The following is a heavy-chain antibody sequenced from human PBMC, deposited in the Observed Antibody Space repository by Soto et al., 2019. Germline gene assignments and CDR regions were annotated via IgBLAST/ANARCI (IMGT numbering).Heavy chain of an antibody. CDR1: GGSISSGDYY. CDR3: AREGNGEDSGMDG. J-gene: IGHJ6*02. D-gene: IGHD4-17*01. CDR2: IYYSGST. V-gene: IGHV4-30-4*01. Sequence: QVQLQESGPGLVKPSQTLSLTCTVSGGSISSGDYYWSWIRQPPGKGLEWIGYIYYSGSTYYNPSLMSRLTSSVDTDNYQLSLKLTSVTAADTAVYYCAREGNGEDSGMDGWGQGATVTVAS.